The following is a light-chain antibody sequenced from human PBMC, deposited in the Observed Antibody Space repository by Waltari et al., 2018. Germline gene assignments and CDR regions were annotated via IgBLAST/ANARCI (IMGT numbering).Light chain of an antibody. J-gene: IGLJ2*01. CDR1: SLRSYY. CDR3: HSRDASGVGGS. V-gene: IGLV3-19*01. CDR2: DKN. Sequence: SSELTQDPAVSVALGQTVRITCQGDSLRSYYASWYQQRPGQAPILVMYDKNNRPSGVPYRFSGSSSDNTASLTSTGAQAEDEASYYCHSRDASGVGGSFGGGTKLTVL.